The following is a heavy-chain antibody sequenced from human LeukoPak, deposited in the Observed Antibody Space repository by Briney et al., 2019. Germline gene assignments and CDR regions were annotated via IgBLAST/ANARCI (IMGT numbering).Heavy chain of an antibody. D-gene: IGHD2-2*01. J-gene: IGHJ6*03. CDR3: ARLRSGYCSSTSCYRYYYMDV. Sequence: PSETLSLTCAVYGGSFSGYYWSWLRQPPGKGLEWLGEINHSGSTNYNPSLKSRVTISVDTSKNQFSLKLSSVTAADTAVYYCARLRSGYCSSTSCYRYYYMDVWGKGTTVTVSS. CDR2: INHSGST. CDR1: GGSFSGYY. V-gene: IGHV4-34*01.